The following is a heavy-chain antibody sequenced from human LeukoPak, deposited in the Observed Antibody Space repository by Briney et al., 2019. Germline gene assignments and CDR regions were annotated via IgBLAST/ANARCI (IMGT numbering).Heavy chain of an antibody. Sequence: SETLSLTCAVYGGSFSVYYWSWIREPPGKGLEWSGEINHSGSTNSNPSLKSRVTISVDTSKNQFSLKLSSVPAADTAVYYCARLVVPAARYPYYYYYYMDVWGKGTTVTVSS. D-gene: IGHD2-2*01. CDR1: GGSFSVYY. CDR3: ARLVVPAARYPYYYYYYMDV. V-gene: IGHV4-34*01. CDR2: INHSGST. J-gene: IGHJ6*03.